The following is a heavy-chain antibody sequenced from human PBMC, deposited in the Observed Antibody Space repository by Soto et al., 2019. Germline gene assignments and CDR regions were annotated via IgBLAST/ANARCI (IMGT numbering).Heavy chain of an antibody. J-gene: IGHJ4*02. CDR1: GDSVSSNSAA. CDR2: TYYRSKWYN. V-gene: IGHV6-1*01. D-gene: IGHD2-2*01. Sequence: SQTLSLTCAISGDSVSSNSAAWNWIRQSPSRGLEWLGRTYYRSKWYNDYAVSVKSRITINPDTSKNQFSLQLNSVTPEDTAVYYCARAGEGYCSSTSCYDLFDYWGQGTLVTVSS. CDR3: ARAGEGYCSSTSCYDLFDY.